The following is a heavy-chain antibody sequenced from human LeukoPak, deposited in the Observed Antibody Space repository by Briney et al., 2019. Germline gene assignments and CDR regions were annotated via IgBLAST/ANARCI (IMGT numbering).Heavy chain of an antibody. CDR3: AKRASDYGDYVSYFDY. V-gene: IGHV3-30*18. D-gene: IGHD4-17*01. CDR2: ISDDGRRK. CDR1: SFISYG. J-gene: IGHJ4*02. Sequence: GGSLRLSCAASSFISYGMHWVRQAPGKGLEWVGVISDDGRRKDYADSVKGRFTISRDNSKDTLYLQMNSLRAEDTAVYYCAKRASDYGDYVSYFDYWGQGTLVTVSS.